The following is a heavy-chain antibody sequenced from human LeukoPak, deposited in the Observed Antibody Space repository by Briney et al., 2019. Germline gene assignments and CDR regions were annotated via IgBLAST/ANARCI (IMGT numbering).Heavy chain of an antibody. J-gene: IGHJ4*02. CDR2: IYYSGTT. V-gene: IGHV4-39*01. Sequence: SETLSLTCTVSGGSISGSSYYWGWIRQRPGKGLEWIGTIYYSGTTHYNPSLKSRVTISVDTSKNQFSLKLSSVTAADTAVYYCTRQSGYFGYWGQGTLVTVSS. CDR3: TRQSGYFGY. CDR1: GGSISGSSYY. D-gene: IGHD1-26*01.